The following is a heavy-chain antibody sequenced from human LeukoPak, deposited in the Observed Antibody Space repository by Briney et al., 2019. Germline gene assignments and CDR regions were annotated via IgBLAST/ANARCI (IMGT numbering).Heavy chain of an antibody. CDR2: INPNSGGT. CDR3: ARYYCSSTSCAIDP. Sequence: VASVKVSCKASGYTFTGYYMHWVRQAPGQGLEWMGRINPNSGGTNYAQKFQGRVTMTRDTSISTAYMELSRLRSDDTAVYYCARYYCSSTSCAIDPWGQGTLVTVSS. J-gene: IGHJ5*02. V-gene: IGHV1-2*06. CDR1: GYTFTGYY. D-gene: IGHD2-2*01.